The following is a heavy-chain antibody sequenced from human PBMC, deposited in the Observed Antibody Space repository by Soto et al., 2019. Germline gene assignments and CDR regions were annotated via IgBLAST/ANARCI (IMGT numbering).Heavy chain of an antibody. J-gene: IGHJ6*03. CDR1: GYTFTGYY. Sequence: GASVKVSCKASGYTFTGYYMHWVRQAPGQGLEWMGWINPNSGGTNYAQKFQGWVTMTRDTSISTAYMELSRLRSDDTAVYYCARGVLRYFDWLSSYMDVWGKGTTVTVSS. V-gene: IGHV1-2*04. CDR3: ARGVLRYFDWLSSYMDV. CDR2: INPNSGGT. D-gene: IGHD3-9*01.